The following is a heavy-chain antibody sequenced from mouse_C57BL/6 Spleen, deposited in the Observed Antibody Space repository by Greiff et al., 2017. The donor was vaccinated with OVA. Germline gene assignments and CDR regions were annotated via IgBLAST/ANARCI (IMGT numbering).Heavy chain of an antibody. CDR3: TRAELLPDAMDY. CDR1: GYTFTDYE. V-gene: IGHV1-15*01. D-gene: IGHD5-5*01. Sequence: VQLQQSGAELVRPGASVTLSCKASGYTFTDYEMHWVKQTPVHGLEWIGAIDPETGGTACNQKFKGKAILTADKSSSTAYMELRSLTSEDSAVYYCTRAELLPDAMDYWGQGTSVTVSS. CDR2: IDPETGGT. J-gene: IGHJ4*01.